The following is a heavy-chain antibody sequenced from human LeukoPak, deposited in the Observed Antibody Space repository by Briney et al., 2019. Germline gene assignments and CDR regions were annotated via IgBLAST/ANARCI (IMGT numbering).Heavy chain of an antibody. CDR1: RFIFGAYG. Sequence: GGSLRLSCAASRFIFGAYGMHWVRQAPGKGLEWVAFIRYDGSNKYYADSVKGRFTISRDNSKNTLYLQMNSLRTEDTAVYYCVVATVGYFDYWGQGTLVTVSS. CDR2: IRYDGSNK. D-gene: IGHD5-12*01. V-gene: IGHV3-30*02. J-gene: IGHJ4*02. CDR3: VVATVGYFDY.